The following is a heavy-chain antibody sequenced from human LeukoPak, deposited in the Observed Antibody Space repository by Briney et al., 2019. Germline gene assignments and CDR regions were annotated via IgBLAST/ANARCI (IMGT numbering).Heavy chain of an antibody. Sequence: PGGSLRLSCKGSGYSFTSYWIGWVRQMPGKGLEWMGIIYPGDSDTRYSPSFQGQVTISADKSISTAYLQWSSLKASDTAMYYCVRLGEEDAFDIWGQGTMVTVSS. J-gene: IGHJ3*02. D-gene: IGHD1-26*01. V-gene: IGHV5-51*01. CDR2: IYPGDSDT. CDR3: VRLGEEDAFDI. CDR1: GYSFTSYW.